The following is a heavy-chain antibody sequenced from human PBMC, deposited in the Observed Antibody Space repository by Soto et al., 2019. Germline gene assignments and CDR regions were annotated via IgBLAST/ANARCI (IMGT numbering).Heavy chain of an antibody. J-gene: IGHJ3*02. V-gene: IGHV4-39*01. Sequence: PSETLSLTCTVSGGSISSSSYYWGWIRQPPGKGLEWIGSIYYSGSTYYNPSLKSRVTISVDTSKNQFSLKLSSVTAADTAVYYCARQEDSSGWFYPSNDAFDIWGQGTMVTVSS. D-gene: IGHD6-19*01. CDR1: GGSISSSSYY. CDR3: ARQEDSSGWFYPSNDAFDI. CDR2: IYYSGST.